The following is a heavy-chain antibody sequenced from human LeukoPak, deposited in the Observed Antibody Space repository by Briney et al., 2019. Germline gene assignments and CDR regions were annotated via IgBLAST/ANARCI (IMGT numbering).Heavy chain of an antibody. J-gene: IGHJ4*02. CDR3: ARERPNSSGWN. V-gene: IGHV4-59*01. Sequence: SETLSLTCTVSGGSISSYYWSWIRQPPGKGLEWIGYIYYSGSTNYNPSLKSRVTISVDTSKNQFSLKLSSVTAADTAVYYCARERPNSSGWNWGQGTLVTVSS. D-gene: IGHD6-19*01. CDR2: IYYSGST. CDR1: GGSISSYY.